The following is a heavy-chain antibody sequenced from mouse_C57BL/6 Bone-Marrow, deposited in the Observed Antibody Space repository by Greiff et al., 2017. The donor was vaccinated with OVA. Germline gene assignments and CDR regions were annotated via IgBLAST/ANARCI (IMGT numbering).Heavy chain of an antibody. Sequence: QVQLQQPGAELVRPGSSVKLSCKASGYTFTSYWMHWVKQRPIQGLEWIGNIDPSDSETHYNQKFKDKATLTVDKSSSTAYMQLSSLTSEDSAVYDCARQVNYHYWYFDVWGTGTTVTVSS. D-gene: IGHD2-1*01. CDR3: ARQVNYHYWYFDV. CDR1: GYTFTSYW. CDR2: IDPSDSET. J-gene: IGHJ1*03. V-gene: IGHV1-52*01.